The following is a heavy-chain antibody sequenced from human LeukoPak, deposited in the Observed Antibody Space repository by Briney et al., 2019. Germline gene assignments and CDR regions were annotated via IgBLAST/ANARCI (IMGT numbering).Heavy chain of an antibody. CDR1: GGSISSYY. CDR3: ARDNPTYYFDY. CDR2: IYYSGST. Sequence: SETLSLTCTVSGGSISSYYWSWIRQPPGKGLEWIGYIYYSGSTNYNPSLKSRVTISVDKSKNQFSLKLSSVTAADTAVYYCARDNPTYYFDYWGQGTLVTVSS. J-gene: IGHJ4*02. D-gene: IGHD1-14*01. V-gene: IGHV4-59*12.